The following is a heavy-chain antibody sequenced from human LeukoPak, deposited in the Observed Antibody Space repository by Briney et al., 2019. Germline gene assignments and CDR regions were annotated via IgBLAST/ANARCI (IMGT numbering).Heavy chain of an antibody. Sequence: ASVKVSCKASGYTFTGYYMHWVRQAPGQGLEWMGWINPNSGGTNYAQKFQGRVTMTRDTSISTAYMELSRLRSDDTAVYYCARMVTCSSTSCSFFDYWGQGTLVTVSS. CDR2: INPNSGGT. CDR3: ARMVTCSSTSCSFFDY. D-gene: IGHD2-2*01. V-gene: IGHV1-2*02. CDR1: GYTFTGYY. J-gene: IGHJ4*02.